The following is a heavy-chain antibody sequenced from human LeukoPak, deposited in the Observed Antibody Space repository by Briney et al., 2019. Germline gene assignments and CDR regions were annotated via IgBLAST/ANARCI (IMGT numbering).Heavy chain of an antibody. Sequence: PGGSLRLSCAASGFTFSGYEMNWVRQAPGKGLEWVSYISSSGSTIYYADSVKGRFTISRDNAKNSLYLQMNSLRAEDTAVYYCARWYYDILTGYYWFDPWGQGTLVAVSS. CDR1: GFTFSGYE. CDR2: ISSSGSTI. D-gene: IGHD3-9*01. CDR3: ARWYYDILTGYYWFDP. V-gene: IGHV3-48*03. J-gene: IGHJ5*02.